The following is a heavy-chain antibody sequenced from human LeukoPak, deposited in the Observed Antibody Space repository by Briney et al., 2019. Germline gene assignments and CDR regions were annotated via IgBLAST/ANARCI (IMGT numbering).Heavy chain of an antibody. CDR1: GYTFTSYA. D-gene: IGHD4-11*01. V-gene: IGHV1-3*01. CDR3: ARGPYSNYWFDP. CDR2: INAGNGNT. J-gene: IGHJ5*02. Sequence: GASVKVSCKTSGYTFTSYAMHWVRLAPGQRLEWMGWINAGNGNTKYSLKFQDRVTITRDTSASTAYMELSSLRSEDTAVYFCARGPYSNYWFDPWGQGTLVTVSS.